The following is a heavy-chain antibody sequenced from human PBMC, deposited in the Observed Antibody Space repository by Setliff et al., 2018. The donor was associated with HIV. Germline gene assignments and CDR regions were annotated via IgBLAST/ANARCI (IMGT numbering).Heavy chain of an antibody. J-gene: IGHJ6*03. CDR1: GGSFSDYY. V-gene: IGHV4-34*01. CDR2: INHRGST. D-gene: IGHD2-8*02. Sequence: SETLSLTCAVYGGSFSDYYWTWIRQSPGKGLEWIGEINHRGSTNYNPSLKSRVTISVDTSKNQFSLKVSSVTAADTAVYYCARVSSTYWYSIFRNYYYHMDVWGKGTTVTVSS. CDR3: ARVSSTYWYSIFRNYYYHMDV.